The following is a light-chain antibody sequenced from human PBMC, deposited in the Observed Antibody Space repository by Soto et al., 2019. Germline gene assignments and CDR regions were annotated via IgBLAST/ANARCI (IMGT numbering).Light chain of an antibody. CDR1: SSDVGSYNL. J-gene: IGLJ1*01. Sequence: QSALTQPASVSGSPGQSITISCTGTSSDVGSYNLVSWYQQHPGKAPKLMIYEVSKRPSGVSNRFSGSKSGNTASLTISGLQAEDEADHYCCSYAGSSLYAFGTGTRSPS. CDR2: EVS. CDR3: CSYAGSSLYA. V-gene: IGLV2-23*02.